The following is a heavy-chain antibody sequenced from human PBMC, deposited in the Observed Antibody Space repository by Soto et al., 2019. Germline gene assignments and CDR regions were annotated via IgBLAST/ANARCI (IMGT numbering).Heavy chain of an antibody. V-gene: IGHV3-21*01. CDR2: ISSSSTYI. D-gene: IGHD3-9*01. J-gene: IGHJ4*02. Sequence: EVQLVESGGGLVKPGGSLRLSCAASGFNFSSYTLNWVRQAPGKGLEWVSSISSSSTYIYYADSVKGRFTISRDNAKNSLYLQMNSLRAEDTAVYYCARGSSYDILSGYPADYWGQGTLVTVSS. CDR3: ARGSSYDILSGYPADY. CDR1: GFNFSSYT.